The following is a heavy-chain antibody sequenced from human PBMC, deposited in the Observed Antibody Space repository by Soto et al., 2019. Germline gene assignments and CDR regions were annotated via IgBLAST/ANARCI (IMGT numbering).Heavy chain of an antibody. J-gene: IGHJ4*02. CDR3: AKDYSSGWYVGDYYFDY. CDR1: GFTFSSYG. Sequence: PGGSLRLSCAASGFTFSSYGMHWVRQAPGKGLEWVAVISYDGSNKNTLYLQMNSLRAEDTAVYHCAKDYSSGWYVGDYYFDYWGQGTLVTVSS. D-gene: IGHD6-19*01. V-gene: IGHV3-30*18. CDR2: ISYDGSN.